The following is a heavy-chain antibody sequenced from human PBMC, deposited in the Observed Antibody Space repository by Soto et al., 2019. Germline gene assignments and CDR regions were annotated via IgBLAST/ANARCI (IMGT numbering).Heavy chain of an antibody. J-gene: IGHJ4*02. Sequence: EVQLVESGGGLVQPGRSLRLSCAASGFTFDDYAMHWVRQAPGKGLEWVSGISWNSGSIGYADSVKGRFTISRDNAKNSLYLQMNSLRAEDTALYYCAKDRGLVLSFYCVYWVQGTLVTVSS. CDR3: AKDRGLVLSFYCVY. V-gene: IGHV3-9*01. D-gene: IGHD6-19*01. CDR2: ISWNSGSI. CDR1: GFTFDDYA.